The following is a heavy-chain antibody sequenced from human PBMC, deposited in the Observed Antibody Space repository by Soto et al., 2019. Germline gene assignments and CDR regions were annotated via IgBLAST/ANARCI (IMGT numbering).Heavy chain of an antibody. CDR3: AKDRGLRWAWGKTTVTSCFFDS. Sequence: EVQLLQSGGGLVQPGGSLKLSCAASGFTFTRFTMGWVRQAPGQGLEWVSAISGSGDTADYADSVKGRFTISRDNSQTTLFLEMNSLRADDTAVYYCAKDRGLRWAWGKTTVTSCFFDSWGQGTLVTVSS. J-gene: IGHJ4*02. CDR1: GFTFTRFT. CDR2: ISGSGDTA. V-gene: IGHV3-23*01. D-gene: IGHD4-17*01.